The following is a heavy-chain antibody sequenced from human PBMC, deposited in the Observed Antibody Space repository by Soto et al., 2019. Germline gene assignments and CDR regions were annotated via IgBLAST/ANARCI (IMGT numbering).Heavy chain of an antibody. CDR2: IIPILGIA. J-gene: IGHJ1*01. CDR3: AVRGGYGGKGSR. CDR1: GGTFSSYT. D-gene: IGHD2-15*01. Sequence: QVQLVQSGAEVKKPGSSVKVSCKASGGTFSSYTISWVRQAPGQGLEWMGRIIPILGIANYAQKFQGRVTITADKSPSTAYMGMSSLRSEDTAVYYCAVRGGYGGKGSRWGQGTLVTVSS. V-gene: IGHV1-69*02.